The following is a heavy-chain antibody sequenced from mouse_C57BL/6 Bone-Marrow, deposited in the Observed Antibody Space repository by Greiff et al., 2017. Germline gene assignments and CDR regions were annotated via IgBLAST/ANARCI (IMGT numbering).Heavy chain of an antibody. V-gene: IGHV1-76*01. CDR2: IYPGSGNT. Sequence: QVQLQQSGAELVRPGASVKLSCKASGYTFTDYYINWVKQRPGQGLEWIARIYPGSGNTYYNEKFKGKATLTAETSSSTAYMQLSSLTSEDSAVYFSAREGGNYDFDYWGQGTTLTVSS. CDR1: GYTFTDYY. J-gene: IGHJ2*01. CDR3: AREGGNYDFDY. D-gene: IGHD2-1*01.